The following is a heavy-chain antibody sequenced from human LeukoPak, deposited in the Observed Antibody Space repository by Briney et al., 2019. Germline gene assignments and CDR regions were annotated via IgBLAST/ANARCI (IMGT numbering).Heavy chain of an antibody. V-gene: IGHV3-74*01. D-gene: IGHD5-18*01. Sequence: PGGSLRLSCAASGFTLSSYWMHWVRQAPGKGLVWVSRLGTDGSSTNYADSVKGRFTIPRDNARNTLYLQMNSLRAEDTAVYYCARSRGYSQTDYWGQGILVTVSS. CDR3: ARSRGYSQTDY. CDR2: LGTDGSST. J-gene: IGHJ4*02. CDR1: GFTLSSYW.